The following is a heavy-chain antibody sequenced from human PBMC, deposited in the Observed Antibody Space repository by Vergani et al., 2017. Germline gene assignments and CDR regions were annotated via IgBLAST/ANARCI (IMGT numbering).Heavy chain of an antibody. J-gene: IGHJ4*02. D-gene: IGHD1-1*01. CDR1: EYSFGMYW. V-gene: IGHV5-51*01. CDR2: IYPADSDT. Sequence: LVQSSPEIRKPGESLKISCKGSEYSFGMYWIGWVRQMPGKGLEWMGIIYPADSDTRYSPSFQGQVTISADKSISTAFLQWDSLKASDTALYYCARHTTYTDSWGQGTLVTVSS. CDR3: ARHTTYTDS.